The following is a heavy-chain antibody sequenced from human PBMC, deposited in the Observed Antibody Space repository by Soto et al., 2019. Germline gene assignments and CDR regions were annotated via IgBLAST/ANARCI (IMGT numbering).Heavy chain of an antibody. CDR3: ASMTRDGYNLKYFQY. CDR1: GFTFSTSW. CDR2: INSDESST. V-gene: IGHV3-74*01. J-gene: IGHJ1*01. D-gene: IGHD5-12*01. Sequence: PRVSLRLSCSASGFTFSTSWMHWVRQAPGKGLVWVSRINSDESSTSYADSVKGRFTISRDNAKNTLYLQMNSLRAEDTAVYYCASMTRDGYNLKYFQYWGKGTPVTVSS.